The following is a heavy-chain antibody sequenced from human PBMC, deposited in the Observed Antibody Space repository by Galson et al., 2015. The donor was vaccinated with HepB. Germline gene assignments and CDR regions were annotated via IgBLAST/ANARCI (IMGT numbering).Heavy chain of an antibody. J-gene: IGHJ4*02. Sequence: SVKVSCKASGYTFTSYYMHWVRQAPGQGLEWMGIINPSGGSTSYAQKFQGRVTMTRDTSTSTVYMELSSLRSEDTAVYYCARSWEGYCSGGSCYSTEFTDYWGQGTLVTVSS. CDR3: ARSWEGYCSGGSCYSTEFTDY. D-gene: IGHD2-15*01. V-gene: IGHV1-46*01. CDR1: GYTFTSYY. CDR2: INPSGGST.